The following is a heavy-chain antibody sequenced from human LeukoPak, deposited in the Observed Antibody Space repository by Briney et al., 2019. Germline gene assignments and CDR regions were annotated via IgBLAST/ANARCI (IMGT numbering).Heavy chain of an antibody. V-gene: IGHV6-1*01. D-gene: IGHD3-22*01. J-gene: IGHJ4*02. Sequence: SQTLSLTCAISGDSVSSNSAAWNWISQSPSRGLEWLGRTYYRSKWYNDYAVSVKSRITINPDTSKNQFSLQLNSVTPEDTAVYYCAREGPEDYYYDSSGYYYFDYWGQGTLVTVSS. CDR2: TYYRSKWYN. CDR3: AREGPEDYYYDSSGYYYFDY. CDR1: GDSVSSNSAA.